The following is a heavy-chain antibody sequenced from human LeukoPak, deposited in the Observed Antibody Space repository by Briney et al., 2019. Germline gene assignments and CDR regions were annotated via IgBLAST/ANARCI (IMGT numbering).Heavy chain of an antibody. CDR3: ARVALGDGYNCDY. CDR2: IYYSGST. D-gene: IGHD5-24*01. V-gene: IGHV4-31*03. CDR1: GGSISSGGYY. Sequence: SETLSLTCTVSGGSISSGGYYWSWIRQHPGKGLEWIGYIYYSGSTYYNPSPKSRVTISVDTSKNQFSLKLSSVTAADTAVYYCARVALGDGYNCDYWGQGTLVTVSS. J-gene: IGHJ4*02.